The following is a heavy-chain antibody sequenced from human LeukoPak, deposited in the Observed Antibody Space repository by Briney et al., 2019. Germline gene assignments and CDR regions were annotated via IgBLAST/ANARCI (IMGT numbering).Heavy chain of an antibody. V-gene: IGHV3-48*02. D-gene: IGHD3-22*01. CDR1: TFTFSSYC. Sequence: GRSRRLSSAAYTFTFSSYCMKWVRQAPGKGLEWVSYISRTSHTIYYADSVKGRFTISRDNAKNSLYLQMNSLRDEDTAVYYCARSTYYYDSSGYLYPSFFDYWGQGNLVTVSS. CDR3: ARSTYYYDSSGYLYPSFFDY. J-gene: IGHJ4*02. CDR2: ISRTSHTI.